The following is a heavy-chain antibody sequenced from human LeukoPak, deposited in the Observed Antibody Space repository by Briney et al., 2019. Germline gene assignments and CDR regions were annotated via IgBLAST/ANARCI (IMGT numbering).Heavy chain of an antibody. CDR2: IIPIFGTA. J-gene: IGHJ6*03. V-gene: IGHV1-69*13. Sequence: ASVSVSCKASGGTFSSDAISWVRQAPGQGREWMGGIIPIFGTAKYAQKLQGRGTITADESTSTAYMQLSSVRSEDTAVYHCARGRRDMAVRGVMNYYYMDVWGKGTTVTVSS. CDR3: ARGRRDMAVRGVMNYYYMDV. CDR1: GGTFSSDA. D-gene: IGHD3-10*01.